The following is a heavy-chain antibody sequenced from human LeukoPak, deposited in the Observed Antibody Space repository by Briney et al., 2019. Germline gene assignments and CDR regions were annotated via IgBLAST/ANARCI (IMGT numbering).Heavy chain of an antibody. CDR2: TNPNTGIT. CDR1: GYSFTTYD. CDR3: ARELRREEL. J-gene: IGHJ4*02. Sequence: ASVKVSCKASGYSFTTYDVNWVRQATGQGPEWMGYTNPNTGITGYAQKFQGRVTMTSDTSINTAYMELSSLTSEDTAMYYCARELRREELGGQGTLLTVSS. V-gene: IGHV1-8*01. D-gene: IGHD1-26*01.